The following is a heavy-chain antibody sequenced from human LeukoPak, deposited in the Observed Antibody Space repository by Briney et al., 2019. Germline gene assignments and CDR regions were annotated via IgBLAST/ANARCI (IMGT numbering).Heavy chain of an antibody. V-gene: IGHV5-51*01. Sequence: GESLKISCKGSGSSFTSHWIGWVRQLPGKGLEWMGIIYPGDSDTRYSPSFQGQVTISADKSISTAYLQWSSLKASDTAMYYCASTRGRDGYNYYFDYWGQGTLVTVSS. J-gene: IGHJ4*02. CDR2: IYPGDSDT. CDR1: GSSFTSHW. D-gene: IGHD5-24*01. CDR3: ASTRGRDGYNYYFDY.